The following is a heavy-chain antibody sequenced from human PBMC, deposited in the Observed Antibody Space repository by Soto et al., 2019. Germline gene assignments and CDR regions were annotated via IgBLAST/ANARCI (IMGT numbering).Heavy chain of an antibody. D-gene: IGHD3-16*02. CDR3: ARIIADWYFDL. V-gene: IGHV3-30-3*01. Sequence: GGSLRLSCAASGFTFSSYAMHWVRQAPGKGLEWVAVISYDGSNKYYADSVKGRFTISRDNSKNTLYLQMNSLRAEDTAMYYCARIIADWYFDLWGRGTLVTVSS. CDR2: ISYDGSNK. J-gene: IGHJ2*01. CDR1: GFTFSSYA.